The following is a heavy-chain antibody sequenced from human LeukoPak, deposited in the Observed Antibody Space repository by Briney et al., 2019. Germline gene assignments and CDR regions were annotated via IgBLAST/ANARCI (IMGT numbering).Heavy chain of an antibody. Sequence: ASVKVSCKASGYTFTGYYMHWVRQAPGQGLEWMGRINPNSGGTNYAQKFQGRVTMTRDTSISTAYMELSRLRSDDTAVYYCARLMFTVITDYYYYMDVWGKGTTVTVSS. CDR1: GYTFTGYY. J-gene: IGHJ6*03. CDR2: INPNSGGT. CDR3: ARLMFTVITDYYYYMDV. V-gene: IGHV1-2*06. D-gene: IGHD4-11*01.